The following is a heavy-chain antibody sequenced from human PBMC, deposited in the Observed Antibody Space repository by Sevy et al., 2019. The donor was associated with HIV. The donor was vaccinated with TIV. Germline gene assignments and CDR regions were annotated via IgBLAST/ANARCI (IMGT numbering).Heavy chain of an antibody. Sequence: GGSLRLSCAASGFTFSSYSMNWVRQAPGKGLEWVSSISSSSSYIYYADSVKGRFTISRDNAKNSLYLQMNSLRAEDTAVYYWASRYSSSWYFWFDPWGQGTLVTVSS. V-gene: IGHV3-21*01. D-gene: IGHD6-13*01. CDR1: GFTFSSYS. CDR2: ISSSSSYI. J-gene: IGHJ5*02. CDR3: ASRYSSSWYFWFDP.